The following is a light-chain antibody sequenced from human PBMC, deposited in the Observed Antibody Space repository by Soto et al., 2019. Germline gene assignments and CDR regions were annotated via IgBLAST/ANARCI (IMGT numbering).Light chain of an antibody. V-gene: IGKV1-17*01. CDR2: VAS. CDR3: LQHNTYPYT. CDR1: QGIRNY. Sequence: IQMTQSPSSLSASVGDTVTVTCRASQGIRNYLNWFQQKPGKAPKRLISVASTLQSGVPSRFSGSGSGTEFTLTIGSLQPEDSATYYCLQHNTYPYTFGQGTKVDIK. J-gene: IGKJ2*01.